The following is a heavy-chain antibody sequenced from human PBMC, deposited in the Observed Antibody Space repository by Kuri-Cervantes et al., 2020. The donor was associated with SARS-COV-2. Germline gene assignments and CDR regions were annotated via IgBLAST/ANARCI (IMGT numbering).Heavy chain of an antibody. CDR1: GFTFSSYW. CDR2: ISSSSSYI. Sequence: GGSLRLSCAASGFTFSSYWMSWVRQAPGKGLEWVSSISSSSSYIYYADSVKGRFTISRDNAKNSLYLQMNSLRAEDTAVYYCARDGDSYIPVLDYWGQGNLVTVSS. V-gene: IGHV3-21*01. D-gene: IGHD2-21*02. J-gene: IGHJ4*02. CDR3: ARDGDSYIPVLDY.